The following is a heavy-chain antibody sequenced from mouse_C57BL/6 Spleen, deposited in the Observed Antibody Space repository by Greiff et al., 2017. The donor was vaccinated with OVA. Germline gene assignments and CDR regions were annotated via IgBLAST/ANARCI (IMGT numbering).Heavy chain of an antibody. CDR3: ARYTPPSPWFAY. CDR2: IRNKANGYTT. Sequence: EVQLQESGGGLVQPGGSLSLSCAASGFTFTDYYMSWVRQPPGKALEWLGFIRNKANGYTTEYSASVKGRFTISRDNSQSILYLQMNALRAEDSATYYCARYTPPSPWFAYWGQGTLVTVSA. CDR1: GFTFTDYY. J-gene: IGHJ3*01. V-gene: IGHV7-3*01. D-gene: IGHD6-2*01.